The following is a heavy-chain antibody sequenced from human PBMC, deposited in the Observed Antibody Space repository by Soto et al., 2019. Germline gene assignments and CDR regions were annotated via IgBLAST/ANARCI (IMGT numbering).Heavy chain of an antibody. CDR2: INASNSKT. D-gene: IGHD3-10*02. Sequence: SVKVACKASGGTFSSYTISWLRQAPGQRPEWLGRINASNSKTNYSEKFEGRVTFTRDTVTTTANMELTSLRSEDTAVYYCGRDQSGTGYYVDWFDPWGQGTLVTVSS. CDR1: GGTFSSYT. CDR3: GRDQSGTGYYVDWFDP. V-gene: IGHV1-69*08. J-gene: IGHJ5*02.